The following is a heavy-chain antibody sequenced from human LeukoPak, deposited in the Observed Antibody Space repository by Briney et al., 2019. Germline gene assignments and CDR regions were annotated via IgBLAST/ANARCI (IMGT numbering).Heavy chain of an antibody. Sequence: GRSLRLSCAASGFTFSSHAMHWVRQAPGKGLEWVAVISSDGGNNYSADSVKGRFTISRDNSKNTLYLQMNSLRGEDTAVYYCARKPDYGDYGDHWGQGTLVTVSS. V-gene: IGHV3-30*04. J-gene: IGHJ4*02. D-gene: IGHD4-17*01. CDR3: ARKPDYGDYGDH. CDR2: ISSDGGNN. CDR1: GFTFSSHA.